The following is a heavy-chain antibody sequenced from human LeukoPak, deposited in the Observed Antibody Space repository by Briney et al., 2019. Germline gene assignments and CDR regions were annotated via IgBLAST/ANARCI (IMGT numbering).Heavy chain of an antibody. V-gene: IGHV1-69*06. Sequence: ASVKVSCKASGGTFTTYAISWVRQAPGQGLEWMGGIIPIFGTANYAQKFQGRVTITADKSTSTAYMELSSLRSEDTAVYYCARDWAAAAGTHWGQGTLVTVSS. CDR1: GGTFTTYA. CDR3: ARDWAAAAGTH. D-gene: IGHD6-13*01. CDR2: IIPIFGTA. J-gene: IGHJ4*02.